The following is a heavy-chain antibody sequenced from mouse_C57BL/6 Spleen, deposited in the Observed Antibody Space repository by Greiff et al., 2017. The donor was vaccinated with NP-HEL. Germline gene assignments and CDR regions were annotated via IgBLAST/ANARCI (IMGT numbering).Heavy chain of an antibody. D-gene: IGHD2-5*01. CDR1: GYTFTDYE. CDR3: TRDNSNYDYYAMDY. CDR2: IDPETGGT. Sequence: QVQLQQSGAELVRPGASVTLSCKASGYTFTDYEMHWVKQTPVHGLEWIGAIDPETGGTAYNQKFKGKAILTADKSSSTAYMELRSLTSEDSAVYYCTRDNSNYDYYAMDYWGQGTSVTVSS. J-gene: IGHJ4*01. V-gene: IGHV1-15*01.